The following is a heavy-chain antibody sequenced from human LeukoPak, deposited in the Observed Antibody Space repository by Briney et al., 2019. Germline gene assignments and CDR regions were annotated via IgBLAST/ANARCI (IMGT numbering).Heavy chain of an antibody. CDR1: GFTFSSYS. V-gene: IGHV3-21*04. CDR3: AKDNQYSSIITTAGAFDI. CDR2: ISSSSSYI. Sequence: GGSLRLSCAASGFTFSSYSMNWVRQAPGKGLEWVSSISSSSSYIYYADSVKGRFTISRDNAKNSLYLQMNSLRAEDTAVYYCAKDNQYSSIITTAGAFDIWGQGTMVTVSS. D-gene: IGHD6-13*01. J-gene: IGHJ3*02.